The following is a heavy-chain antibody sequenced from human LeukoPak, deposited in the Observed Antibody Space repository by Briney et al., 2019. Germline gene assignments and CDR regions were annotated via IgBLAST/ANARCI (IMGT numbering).Heavy chain of an antibody. V-gene: IGHV4-39*01. CDR3: ASQFSSTWYSLHFYYYMDV. CDR2: IYHSGTT. D-gene: IGHD6-13*01. CDR1: SGSISSRSHY. Sequence: SETLSLTCSVPSGSISSRSHYWGWIRQSPEKGLEWIGSIYHSGTTYHNPSLKSRVTISVDTSMNQFSLNLSGVTAADTAVYYCASQFSSTWYSLHFYYYMDVWGKGTTVTVSS. J-gene: IGHJ6*03.